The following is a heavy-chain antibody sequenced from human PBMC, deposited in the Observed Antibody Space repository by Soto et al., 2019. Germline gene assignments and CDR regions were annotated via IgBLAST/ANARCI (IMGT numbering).Heavy chain of an antibody. Sequence: EVQLVESGGGLVQPGGSLSLSCAASGFTFSDYGMNWVRQAPGQGLECISYITSGSSDSKSYADSVKGRFTTSRDNAKNSLYLQMNSLRAEDTAGYYGARDRGGWPDTWRQGTLVTVSS. CDR1: GFTFSDYG. J-gene: IGHJ5*02. CDR2: ITSGSSDSK. CDR3: ARDRGGWPDT. D-gene: IGHD6-19*01. V-gene: IGHV3-48*01.